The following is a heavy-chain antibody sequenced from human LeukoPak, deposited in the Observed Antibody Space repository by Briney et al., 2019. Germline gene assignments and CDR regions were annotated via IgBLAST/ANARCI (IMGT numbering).Heavy chain of an antibody. CDR2: IYHSGST. J-gene: IGHJ4*02. V-gene: IGHV4-30-2*01. D-gene: IGHD5-18*01. CDR1: GGSISSGGYY. Sequence: SQTLSLTFTVSGGSISSGGYYWSWIRQPPGKGLEWIGYIYHSGSTYYNPSLKSRVTISVDRSKNQFSLKLSSVTAADTAVYYCARQYSYGYSFDYWGQGTLVTVSS. CDR3: ARQYSYGYSFDY.